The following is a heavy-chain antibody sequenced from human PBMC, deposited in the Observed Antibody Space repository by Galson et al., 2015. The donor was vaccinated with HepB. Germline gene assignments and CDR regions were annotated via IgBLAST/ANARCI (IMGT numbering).Heavy chain of an antibody. J-gene: IGHJ6*02. V-gene: IGHV3-7*03. CDR1: GFTFSSSW. CDR3: AKDCVKELRFRGWSCEFCYDSIDV. Sequence: SLRLSCAASGFTFSSSWMSWVRQAPGKGLEWVADIKEDGSGKYYADSVKGRFTISRDNSKNTLYLQMNSLRAEDTAVYYCAKDCVKELRFRGWSCEFCYDSIDVWGQGTTVTVSS. D-gene: IGHD3-3*01. CDR2: IKEDGSGK.